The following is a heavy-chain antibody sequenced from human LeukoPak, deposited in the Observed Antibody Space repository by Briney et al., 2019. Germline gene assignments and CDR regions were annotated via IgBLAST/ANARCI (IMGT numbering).Heavy chain of an antibody. CDR2: IYYSGST. J-gene: IGHJ4*02. D-gene: IGHD5-24*01. CDR1: GGSISSSSYY. CDR3: ARDSRVPNGYNHYFDY. Sequence: KSSETLSLTCTVSGGSISSSSYYWGWIRQPPGKGLEWIGSIYYSGSTYYNPSLKSRLTISVDTSKNQFSLKLNSVTAADTAVYYCARDSRVPNGYNHYFDYWGQGTLVTVSS. V-gene: IGHV4-39*07.